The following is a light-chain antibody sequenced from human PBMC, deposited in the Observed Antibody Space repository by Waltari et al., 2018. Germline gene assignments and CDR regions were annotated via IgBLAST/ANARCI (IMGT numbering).Light chain of an antibody. Sequence: QSALTQPPSASGSPGQSVTISCTGTSSDVGGYNYVSWYQQHPGKAPKLMIYEVTQRPSGVPARFSGSKSGKTASLTVSGLQAEDEADYYCTSYAGSNRGVFGGGTKLTVL. J-gene: IGLJ2*01. CDR1: SSDVGGYNY. CDR2: EVT. CDR3: TSYAGSNRGV. V-gene: IGLV2-8*01.